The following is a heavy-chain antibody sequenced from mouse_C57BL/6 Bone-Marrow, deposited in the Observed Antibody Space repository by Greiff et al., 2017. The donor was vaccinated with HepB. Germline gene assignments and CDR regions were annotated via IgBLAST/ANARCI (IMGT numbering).Heavy chain of an antibody. Sequence: VQLQQSGPELVKPGASVKMSCKASGYTFTDYNMHWVKQSHGKSLEWIGYINPNNGGTSYNQKFKGKATLTVNKSSSTAYMELRSLTSEESAVYYCARGDYYGSSAWFAYWGQGTLVTVSA. CDR3: ARGDYYGSSAWFAY. V-gene: IGHV1-22*01. CDR2: INPNNGGT. J-gene: IGHJ3*01. CDR1: GYTFTDYN. D-gene: IGHD1-1*01.